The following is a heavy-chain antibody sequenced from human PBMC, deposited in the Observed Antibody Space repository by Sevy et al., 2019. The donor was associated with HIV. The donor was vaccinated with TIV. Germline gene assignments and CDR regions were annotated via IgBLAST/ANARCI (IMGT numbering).Heavy chain of an antibody. CDR2: INTDGKMT. V-gene: IGHV3-74*01. CDR1: GFTFSSAW. D-gene: IGHD1-26*01. CDR3: ARGSRGTFGY. J-gene: IGHJ4*02. Sequence: GGSLRLSCAASGFTFSSAWMSWVRQAPGKGLVWVSHINTDGKMTRYADFVKGRFTISRDNAKNTLYLQMNSLRDEDTAVYYCARGSRGTFGYWGQGTLITVSS.